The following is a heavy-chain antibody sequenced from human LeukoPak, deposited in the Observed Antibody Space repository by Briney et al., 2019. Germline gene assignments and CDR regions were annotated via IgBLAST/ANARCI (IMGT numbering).Heavy chain of an antibody. D-gene: IGHD3-10*01. CDR1: GFTFSSYS. CDR2: ISWNSGSI. V-gene: IGHV3-9*01. CDR3: AKDVYGSGSFDY. Sequence: GGSLRLSCAASGFTFSSYSMNWVRQAPGKGLEWVSGISWNSGSIGYADSVKGRFTISRDNAKNSLYLQMNSLRAEDTALYYCAKDVYGSGSFDYWGQGTLVTVSS. J-gene: IGHJ4*02.